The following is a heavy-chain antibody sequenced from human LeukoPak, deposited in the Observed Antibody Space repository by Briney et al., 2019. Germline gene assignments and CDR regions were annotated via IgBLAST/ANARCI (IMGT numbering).Heavy chain of an antibody. V-gene: IGHV4-30-2*01. CDR3: ARGYRDCSSTSCYKGDYYYYGMDV. J-gene: IGHJ6*02. Sequence: SETLSLTCAVSGGSISSGGYSWSRIRQPPGKGLEWIGYIYHSGSTYYNPSLKSRVTISVDRSKNQFSLKLSSVTAADTAVYYCARGYRDCSSTSCYKGDYYYYGMDVWGQGTTVTVSS. CDR1: GGSISSGGYS. D-gene: IGHD2-2*02. CDR2: IYHSGST.